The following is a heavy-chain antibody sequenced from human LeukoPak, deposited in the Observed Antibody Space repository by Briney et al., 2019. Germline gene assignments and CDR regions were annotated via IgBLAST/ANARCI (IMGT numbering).Heavy chain of an antibody. CDR2: IDPSGDST. V-gene: IGHV1-46*01. CDR1: GYTFTGYY. CDR3: ARAGAISNYIFDF. J-gene: IGHJ4*02. D-gene: IGHD3-10*01. Sequence: GASVKVSCKASGYTFTGYYMHWVRQAPGQVPEWMGMIDPSGDSTSYAQKFQGRLTVTTDTSTSTVYMELSSLRSEETAVYYCARAGAISNYIFDFWGQGTLVTVSS.